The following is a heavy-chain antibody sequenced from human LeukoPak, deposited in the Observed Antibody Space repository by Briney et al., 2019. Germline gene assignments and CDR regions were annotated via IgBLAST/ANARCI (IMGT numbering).Heavy chain of an antibody. CDR3: ARHDILTGYPKRAFDY. V-gene: IGHV4-30-4*08. J-gene: IGHJ4*02. Sequence: PSQTLSLTCTVSGDSISGGDYYWSWIRQPPGKGLEWIGEINHSGSTNYNPSLKSRVTISVDTSKNQFSLKLSSVTAADTAVYYCARHDILTGYPKRAFDYWGQGTLVTVSS. CDR2: INHSGST. D-gene: IGHD3-9*01. CDR1: GDSISGGDYY.